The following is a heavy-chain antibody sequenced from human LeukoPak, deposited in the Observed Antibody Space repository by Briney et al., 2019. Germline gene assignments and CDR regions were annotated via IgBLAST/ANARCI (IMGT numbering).Heavy chain of an antibody. Sequence: GGSLRLSCAASGFSFNRYSMNWVRQAPGKGLEWVSSISTSSSYIYYTDSLKGRFTISRDNAKNSLYLQMNSLRAEDTAVYYCARRGYSYGDDYYYYYMDVWGKGTTVTVSS. CDR1: GFSFNRYS. J-gene: IGHJ6*03. CDR3: ARRGYSYGDDYYYYYMDV. D-gene: IGHD5-18*01. V-gene: IGHV3-21*01. CDR2: ISTSSSYI.